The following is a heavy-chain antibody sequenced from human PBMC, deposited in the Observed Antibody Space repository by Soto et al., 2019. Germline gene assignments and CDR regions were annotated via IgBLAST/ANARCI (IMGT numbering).Heavy chain of an antibody. V-gene: IGHV3-48*01. CDR1: GFTFSSYS. J-gene: IGHJ5*02. D-gene: IGHD6-19*01. CDR2: ISSSSSTI. CDR3: ARGEQWLVPNWFDP. Sequence: ESGGGLVQPGGSLRLSCAASGFTFSSYSMNWVRQAPGKGLEWVSYISSSSSTIYYADSVKGRFTISRDNAKNSLYLQMNSLRAEDTAVYYCARGEQWLVPNWFDPWGQGTLVTVSS.